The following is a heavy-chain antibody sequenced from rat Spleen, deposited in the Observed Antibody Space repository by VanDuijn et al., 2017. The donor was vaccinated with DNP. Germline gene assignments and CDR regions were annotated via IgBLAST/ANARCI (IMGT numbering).Heavy chain of an antibody. Sequence: EVQLVESGGGLVQPGRSLKLSCAASGFTFSDYYMAWVRQAPKKGLEWVASISYEGSSTYYGDSVKGRFTISRDNAKSTLYLQMNSLRSEETATYYCARGNYGYNYGGAMDDWGQGTSVTVSS. D-gene: IGHD1-9*01. CDR2: ISYEGSST. CDR3: ARGNYGYNYGGAMDD. V-gene: IGHV5-22*01. J-gene: IGHJ4*01. CDR1: GFTFSDYY.